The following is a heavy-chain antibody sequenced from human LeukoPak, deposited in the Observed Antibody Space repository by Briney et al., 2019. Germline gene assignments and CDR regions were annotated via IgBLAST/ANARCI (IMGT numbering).Heavy chain of an antibody. V-gene: IGHV4-38-2*01. Sequence: SETLSLTCAVSGYSISSDYYWGWIRQPPGKGLEWIGTIYHSGSTYLNPSLKSRVTISVDTSKNQFSLNLNSVSAADTAVYYCTSGPNFYYFDYWGQGTLVTVSS. CDR2: IYHSGST. D-gene: IGHD3-3*01. CDR3: TSGPNFYYFDY. J-gene: IGHJ4*02. CDR1: GYSISSDYY.